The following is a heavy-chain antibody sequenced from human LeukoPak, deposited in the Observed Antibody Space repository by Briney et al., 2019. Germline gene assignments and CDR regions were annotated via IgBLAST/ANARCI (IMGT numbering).Heavy chain of an antibody. CDR1: GFTFSSYS. Sequence: GGSLRLSCAASGFTFSSYSMNWVRQAPGKGLEWISYISSASNTIYYADSVKGRFTISRDNAKNSVHLQMNSLRAEDTAMYYCARDGWFGDYSWFDPWGQGTLVTVSS. V-gene: IGHV3-48*01. D-gene: IGHD3-10*01. J-gene: IGHJ5*02. CDR2: ISSASNTI. CDR3: ARDGWFGDYSWFDP.